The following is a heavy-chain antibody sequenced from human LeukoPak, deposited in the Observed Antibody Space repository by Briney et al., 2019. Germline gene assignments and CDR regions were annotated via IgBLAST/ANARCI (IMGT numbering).Heavy chain of an antibody. J-gene: IGHJ4*02. D-gene: IGHD2-15*01. CDR1: GFTFSSYW. CDR3: ARVGYCSGGSCYVIDY. V-gene: IGHV3-74*01. Sequence: GGSLRLSCVASGFTFSSYWMHWVRQAPGKGLVWVSRINSDGSSTNYADSVKGRFTISRDNAKNTLYLQMNSLRAEDTAVYYCARVGYCSGGSCYVIDYWGQGTLVTVSS. CDR2: INSDGSST.